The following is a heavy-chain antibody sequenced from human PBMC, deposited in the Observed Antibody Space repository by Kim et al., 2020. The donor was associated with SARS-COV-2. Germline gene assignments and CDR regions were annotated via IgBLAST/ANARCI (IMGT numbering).Heavy chain of an antibody. D-gene: IGHD4-17*01. J-gene: IGHJ4*02. CDR3: ATDGNGDYAFDY. V-gene: IGHV1-24*01. Sequence: NYAQKFQGRVTMTEDTSTDTAYMELSSLRSEDTAVYYCATDGNGDYAFDYWGQGTLVTVSS.